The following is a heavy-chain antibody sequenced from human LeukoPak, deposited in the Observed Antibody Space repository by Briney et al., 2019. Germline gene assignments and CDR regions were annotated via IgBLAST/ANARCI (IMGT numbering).Heavy chain of an antibody. CDR1: GFTFSSYS. V-gene: IGHV3-21*01. CDR3: ARIAYDTYYYGSGSYYKDY. J-gene: IGHJ4*02. D-gene: IGHD3-10*01. Sequence: GGSLRLSCAASGFTFSSYSMNWVRQAPGKGLEWVSSISSSSSYIYYADSVKGRFTISRGNAKNSLYLQMNSLRAEDTAVYYCARIAYDTYYYGSGSYYKDYWGQGTLVTVSS. CDR2: ISSSSSYI.